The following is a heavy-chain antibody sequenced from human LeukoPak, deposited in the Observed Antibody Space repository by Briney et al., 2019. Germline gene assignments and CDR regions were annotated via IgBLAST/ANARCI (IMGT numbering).Heavy chain of an antibody. CDR2: ISDDGSIT. Sequence: GGSLRLSCAASGFTFSREWMHWVRQAPGKGPVWVSRISDDGSITTYADSVKGRFTISRDNAKSTMFLQMNSLRAEDTAVYFCARRYYETNVYDRHFDHWGQGILVTVSS. CDR3: ARRYYETNVYDRHFDH. CDR1: GFTFSREW. J-gene: IGHJ4*02. V-gene: IGHV3-74*03. D-gene: IGHD3-22*01.